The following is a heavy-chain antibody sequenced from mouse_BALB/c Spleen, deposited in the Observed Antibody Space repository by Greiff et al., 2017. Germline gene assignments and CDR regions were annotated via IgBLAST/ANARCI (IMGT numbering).Heavy chain of an antibody. CDR2: ISSGSSTI. J-gene: IGHJ2*01. V-gene: IGHV5-17*02. D-gene: IGHD1-1*01. Sequence: EVKLMESGGGLVQPGGSRKLSCAASGFTFSSFGMHWVRQAPEKGLEWVAYISSGSSTIYYADTVKGRFTISRDNPKNTLFLQMTSLRSEDTAMYYCARWGYYGSTVFDYWGQGTTLTVSS. CDR3: ARWGYYGSTVFDY. CDR1: GFTFSSFG.